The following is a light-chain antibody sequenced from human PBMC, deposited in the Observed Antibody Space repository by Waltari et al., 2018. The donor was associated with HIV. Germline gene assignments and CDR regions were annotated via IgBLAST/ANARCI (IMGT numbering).Light chain of an antibody. J-gene: IGLJ2*01. CDR1: NSNIGNNF. CDR3: GTWDSSLSAVL. CDR2: DNN. V-gene: IGLV1-51*01. Sequence: QSVLTQPPSVSAAAGQKVTISCSGSNSNIGNNFVSWYQQLPGTAPKLLIYDNNKRPSGIPDRFSGSKSDTSATLDITGLQTGDEADYYCGTWDSSLSAVLFGGGTKLTVL.